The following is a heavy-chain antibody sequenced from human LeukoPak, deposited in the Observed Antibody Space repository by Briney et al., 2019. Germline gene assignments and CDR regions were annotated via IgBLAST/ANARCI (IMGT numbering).Heavy chain of an antibody. CDR3: ARGGNHGDYWYFDL. J-gene: IGHJ2*01. D-gene: IGHD4-17*01. CDR1: EFNFSNFW. V-gene: IGHV3-7*01. Sequence: PGGSLRLSCSASEFNFSNFWMSWVRQAPGKGPEWVANIKQDGSEKYYVDSVKGRFTISRDNAETSLHLQMNSLRAEDTAVYYCARGGNHGDYWYFDLWGRGTLVTVSS. CDR2: IKQDGSEK.